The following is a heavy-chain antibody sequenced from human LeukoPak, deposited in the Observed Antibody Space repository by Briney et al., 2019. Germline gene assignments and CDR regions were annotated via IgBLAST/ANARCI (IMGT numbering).Heavy chain of an antibody. J-gene: IGHJ4*02. Sequence: SETLSLTCAVSGYSISSGYYWGWIRQPPGKGLEWIGSIYHSGSTYYNPSLKSRVTISVDTSKNQFSQKLSAVTATDTAVYYCASGYDSYYFDSWGQGTLVTVSS. CDR1: GYSISSGYY. CDR2: IYHSGST. D-gene: IGHD5-18*01. CDR3: ASGYDSYYFDS. V-gene: IGHV4-38-2*01.